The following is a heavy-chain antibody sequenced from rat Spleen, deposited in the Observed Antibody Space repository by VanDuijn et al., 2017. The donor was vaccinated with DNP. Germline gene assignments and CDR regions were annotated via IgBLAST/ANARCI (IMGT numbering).Heavy chain of an antibody. CDR2: ITSSGGDT. CDR3: ATPTGNYFDY. D-gene: IGHD4-2*01. V-gene: IGHV5-31*01. Sequence: EVQLVESGGGLVQPGRSLKLSCVASGFTFNNYWMTWIRQVPGKGLEWFASITSSGGDTYYPDSVKGRFTISRDDARNTLYLQMDSLRSEDTATYYCATPTGNYFDYWGQGVMVTVSS. CDR1: GFTFNNYW. J-gene: IGHJ2*01.